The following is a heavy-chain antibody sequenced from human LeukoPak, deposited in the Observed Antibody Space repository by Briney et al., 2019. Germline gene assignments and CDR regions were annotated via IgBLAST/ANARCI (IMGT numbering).Heavy chain of an antibody. V-gene: IGHV5-10-1*01. J-gene: IGHJ4*02. Sequence: GESLMISCKGSGYSFTSYWISWVRQLPGKGLEWMGRIDPSDSYTNYSPSFQGHVTISADKSISTAYLQWSSLKASDTAMYYCARHPALNYYDSSGYYDYWGQGTLVTVSS. D-gene: IGHD3-22*01. CDR3: ARHPALNYYDSSGYYDY. CDR1: GYSFTSYW. CDR2: IDPSDSYT.